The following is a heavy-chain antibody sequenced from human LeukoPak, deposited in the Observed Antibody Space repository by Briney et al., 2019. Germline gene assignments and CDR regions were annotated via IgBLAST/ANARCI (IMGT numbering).Heavy chain of an antibody. CDR2: IYSSGST. CDR1: GGSISSSSYY. Sequence: SETLSLTCTVSGGSISSSSYYWGWIRQPPGKGLEWIGSIYSSGSTYYNPSLKSRDTISVDTSKNQFSLNLSSVPASDTAVYYCARRGGSGRSFDYWGQGILVTVSS. J-gene: IGHJ4*02. D-gene: IGHD3-10*01. V-gene: IGHV4-39*01. CDR3: ARRGGSGRSFDY.